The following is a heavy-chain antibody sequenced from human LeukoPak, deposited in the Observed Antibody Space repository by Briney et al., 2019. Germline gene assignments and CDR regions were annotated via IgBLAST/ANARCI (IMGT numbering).Heavy chain of an antibody. CDR3: ASGYTGAFDI. CDR1: GYTFTNYY. Sequence: GASVTVSCKASGYTFTNYYMHWVRQAPGQGLGWMGIINPSGGSTSYAQKFQGRVTMTRDTSTSTVYMELSSLRSEDTAVYYCASGYTGAFDIWGQGTMVTVSS. J-gene: IGHJ3*02. V-gene: IGHV1-46*01. D-gene: IGHD5-18*01. CDR2: INPSGGST.